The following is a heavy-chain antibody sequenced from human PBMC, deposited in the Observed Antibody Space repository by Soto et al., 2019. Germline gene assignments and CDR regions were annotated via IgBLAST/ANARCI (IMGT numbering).Heavy chain of an antibody. CDR2: IYYSGST. CDR1: GGSMSTYY. Sequence: SETLSLTCTVSGGSMSTYYWTWIRQPPGKGLEWIGYIYYSGSTNYNPSLKSRVTMSLDTSKKQFSLKLTSVTAADTAVYYCARVYYDTLTGFRAEYFQHWGPGTLVTVSS. D-gene: IGHD3-9*01. V-gene: IGHV4-59*01. CDR3: ARVYYDTLTGFRAEYFQH. J-gene: IGHJ1*01.